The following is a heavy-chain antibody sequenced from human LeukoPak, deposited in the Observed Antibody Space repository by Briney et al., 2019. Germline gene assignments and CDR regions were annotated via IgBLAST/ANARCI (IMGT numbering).Heavy chain of an antibody. V-gene: IGHV3-9*01. CDR2: ISWNSGSI. J-gene: IGHJ3*02. Sequence: GGSLRLSCAAAGFTFDDYAMRWVRQAPGKGLEWVSCISWNSGSIGYADSVKGRFTISRDNAKNSLYLQMNSLRAEDTALYYCAKPMDTAMAPGDAFDIWGQGTMVTVSS. CDR1: GFTFDDYA. D-gene: IGHD5-18*01. CDR3: AKPMDTAMAPGDAFDI.